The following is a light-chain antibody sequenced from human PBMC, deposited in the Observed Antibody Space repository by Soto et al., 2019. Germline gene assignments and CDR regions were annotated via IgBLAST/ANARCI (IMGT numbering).Light chain of an antibody. CDR2: GAS. J-gene: IGKJ2*01. CDR3: QEYGSTPPLYT. Sequence: EIVLTQSPGTLSLSPGERATLSCRASQSVRSSSLAWYQQKPGQAPRLLIYGASSRATGIPDRFSGSGSGTDFTLTISRLEPEDYAVAYCQEYGSTPPLYTFGQGTKLEIK. CDR1: QSVRSSS. V-gene: IGKV3-20*01.